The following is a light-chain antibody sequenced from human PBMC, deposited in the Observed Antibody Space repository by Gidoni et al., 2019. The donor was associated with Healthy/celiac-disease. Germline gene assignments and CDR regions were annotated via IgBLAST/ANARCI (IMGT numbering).Light chain of an antibody. J-gene: IGKJ1*01. V-gene: IGKV3-20*01. Sequence: EIVSTQSSGTLSLYPGERATLSCRASQSVSSSYLAWYQQKPGQAPRLLIYGASSRATGIPDRFSGSGSGTDFTLTISRLEPEDFAVYYCQQYGSSPWTFXQXTKVEIK. CDR1: QSVSSSY. CDR3: QQYGSSPWT. CDR2: GAS.